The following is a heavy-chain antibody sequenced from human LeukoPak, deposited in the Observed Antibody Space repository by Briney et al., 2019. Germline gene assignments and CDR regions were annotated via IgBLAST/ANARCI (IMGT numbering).Heavy chain of an antibody. CDR1: GLTFTKYW. Sequence: GGSLRLSCAVSGLTFTKYWMSWVRQAPGKGLEWVANINQDGSETYYADSVEGRFTISRDNAKNSLYLQMNSLRAEDTAVYYCTKSRISFSGQADHWGQGTLVTVSS. CDR2: INQDGSET. CDR3: TKSRISFSGQADH. V-gene: IGHV3-7*01. J-gene: IGHJ4*02. D-gene: IGHD5-12*01.